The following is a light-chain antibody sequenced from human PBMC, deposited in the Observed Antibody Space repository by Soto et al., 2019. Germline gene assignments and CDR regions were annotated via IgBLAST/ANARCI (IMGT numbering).Light chain of an antibody. CDR1: LSVSVY. Sequence: EIVLRQSPSTLSLSPGERASLSCRISLSVSVYLDWYQQKPGQAPRLLIYGSSNRPSGIPDRFSGGGSRTDFTLTISRLEPEDFAVYYCHQYGSSPPWTFGQGTKVDI. J-gene: IGKJ1*01. CDR3: HQYGSSPPWT. CDR2: GSS. V-gene: IGKV3-20*01.